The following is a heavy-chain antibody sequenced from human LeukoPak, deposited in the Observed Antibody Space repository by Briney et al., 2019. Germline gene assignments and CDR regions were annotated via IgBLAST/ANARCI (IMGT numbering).Heavy chain of an antibody. V-gene: IGHV3-20*04. CDR3: ARKRYSSSPRGGYFDY. D-gene: IGHD6-13*01. CDR2: INWNGGST. CDR1: GFTFNNYW. Sequence: PGGSQRLSCEASGFTFNNYWMSWVRQAPGKGLEWVSGINWNGGSTGYADSVKGRFTISRDNAKNSLYLQMNSLRAEDTALYYCARKRYSSSPRGGYFDYWGQGTLVTVSS. J-gene: IGHJ4*02.